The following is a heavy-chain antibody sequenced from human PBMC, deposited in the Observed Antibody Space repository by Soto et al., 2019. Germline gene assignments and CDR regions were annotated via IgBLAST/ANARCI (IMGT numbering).Heavy chain of an antibody. Sequence: PGESLKISCKGSGYSFTSYWIGWVRQMPGKGLKWMGIIYPGDSDTRYSPSFQGQVTISADKSISTAYLQWSSLKASDTAMYYCARHGGGYDSSYCYYGMDVCGQGTTVTVSS. CDR1: GYSFTSYW. D-gene: IGHD5-12*01. CDR2: IYPGDSDT. CDR3: ARHGGGYDSSYCYYGMDV. J-gene: IGHJ6*01. V-gene: IGHV5-51*01.